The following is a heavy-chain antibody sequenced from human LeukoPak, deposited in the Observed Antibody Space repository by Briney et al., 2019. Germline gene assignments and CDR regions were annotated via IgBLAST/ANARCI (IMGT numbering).Heavy chain of an antibody. CDR1: GGSISSGGYS. CDR3: ARHRWDGTFNFDY. Sequence: PSQTLSLTCAVSGGSISSGGYSWSWIRQPPGKGLEWIGYIYHSGSTYYNPSLKSRVTISVDTSKNQFSLKLSSVTAADTAVYYCARHRWDGTFNFDYWGQGTLVPVSS. D-gene: IGHD1-1*01. V-gene: IGHV4-30-2*03. CDR2: IYHSGST. J-gene: IGHJ4*02.